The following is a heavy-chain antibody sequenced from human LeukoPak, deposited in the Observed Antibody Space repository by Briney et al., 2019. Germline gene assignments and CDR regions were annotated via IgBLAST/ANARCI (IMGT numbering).Heavy chain of an antibody. CDR3: ARGSGWYSGSYVMDY. CDR2: INPSGGST. D-gene: IGHD1-26*01. J-gene: IGHJ4*02. CDR1: GYTFTSYY. Sequence: ASVKVSCKASGYTFTSYYMHWVRHAPGQGLEWMGIINPSGGSTSYAQKFQGRVTMTRDTSTSTVYMELSSLRSEDTAVYYCARGSGWYSGSYVMDYWGQGTLVTVSS. V-gene: IGHV1-46*01.